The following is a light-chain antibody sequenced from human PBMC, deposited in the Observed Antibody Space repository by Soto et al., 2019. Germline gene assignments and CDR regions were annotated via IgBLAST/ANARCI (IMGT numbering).Light chain of an antibody. CDR1: SSNIGGNT. CDR3: AAWDDSLNGYV. CDR2: RNN. J-gene: IGLJ1*01. V-gene: IGLV1-44*01. Sequence: QSVLTQPPSASGTPGQRVTISCSGSSSNIGGNTVNWYQLLPGTAPKLLIYRNNQRPSGVPDRFSGSKSGTSASLAISGLQSEDEADYSCAAWDDSLNGYVFGTGTKVTVL.